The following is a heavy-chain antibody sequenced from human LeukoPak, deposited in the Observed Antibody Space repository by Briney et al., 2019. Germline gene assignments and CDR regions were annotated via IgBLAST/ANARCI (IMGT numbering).Heavy chain of an antibody. V-gene: IGHV3-11*01. J-gene: IGHJ4*02. CDR2: ISGPGSTI. CDR1: GFTFSDFY. CDR3: ARAGIRYQLGLFDY. Sequence: GGSLRLSCAASGFTFSDFYMSWIRQAPGKALEWVSYISGPGSTIYYADSVKGRFTISRDNAKNSLYLQMNSLRAEDTAVYYCARAGIRYQLGLFDYWGQGTLVTVSS. D-gene: IGHD2-2*01.